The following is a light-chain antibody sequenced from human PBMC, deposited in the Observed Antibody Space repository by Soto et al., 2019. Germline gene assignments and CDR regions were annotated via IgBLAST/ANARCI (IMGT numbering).Light chain of an antibody. CDR3: MQALQTPWT. V-gene: IGKV2-28*01. J-gene: IGKJ1*01. Sequence: DIVMTQSPLSLPVTPGEPASISCRSSQSLLHSNGYNYLDWYLQKPGQSPQLLIYLGSNRASGVPDRFSGSGSGTDFTLNISRVESEDVGVYYCMQALQTPWTFGQGTKVDI. CDR2: LGS. CDR1: QSLLHSNGYNY.